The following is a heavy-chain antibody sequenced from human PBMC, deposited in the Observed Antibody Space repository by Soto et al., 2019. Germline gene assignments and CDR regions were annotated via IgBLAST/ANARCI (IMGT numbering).Heavy chain of an antibody. CDR2: IIPILGIA. D-gene: IGHD1-1*01. V-gene: IGHV1-69*04. CDR1: GGTFSSYT. J-gene: IGHJ3*02. CDR3: ARDSATGTGGDAFDI. Sequence: QVQLVQSGAEVKKPGSSVKVSCKASGGTFSSYTISWVRQAPGQGLEWMGRIIPILGIANYAQKFQGRVTITADKPTSTAYMELSSLRSEDTVVYYCARDSATGTGGDAFDIWGQGTMVTVSS.